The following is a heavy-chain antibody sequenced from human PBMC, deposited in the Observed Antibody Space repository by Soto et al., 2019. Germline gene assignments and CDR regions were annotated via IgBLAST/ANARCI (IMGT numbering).Heavy chain of an antibody. CDR3: ARPGGGYCSGGSCYGDYYYYGMDV. CDR2: ISAYNGNT. V-gene: IGHV1-18*04. D-gene: IGHD2-15*01. CDR1: GYTFTSYG. J-gene: IGHJ6*02. Sequence: ASVKVSCKASGYTFTSYGISWVRQAPGQGLEWMGWISAYNGNTNYAQKLQGRVTMTTDTSTSTAYMELRSLRSDDTAVYYCARPGGGYCSGGSCYGDYYYYGMDVWGQGTTVTVSS.